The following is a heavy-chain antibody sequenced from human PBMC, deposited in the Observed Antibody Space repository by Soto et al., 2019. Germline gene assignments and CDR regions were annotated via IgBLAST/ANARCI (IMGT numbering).Heavy chain of an antibody. J-gene: IGHJ4*02. V-gene: IGHV3-30*03. CDR2: ISRDGGTK. CDR1: GFTVSTYG. CDR3: TGEVASGY. Sequence: QVQLVESGGGVVQPGRSLRLSCAVSGFTVSTYGMHWVRQAPGKGLEWVAVISRDGGTKYYADSVKGGFTISRDNSRNTLCWEMNSWRRDGVAGYYWTGEVASGYGGQGTRVTVSS. D-gene: IGHD2-8*02.